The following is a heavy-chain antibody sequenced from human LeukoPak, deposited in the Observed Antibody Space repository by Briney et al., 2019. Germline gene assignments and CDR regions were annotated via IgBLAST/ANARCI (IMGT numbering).Heavy chain of an antibody. J-gene: IGHJ5*02. CDR2: ISGSGGST. D-gene: IGHD1-1*01. CDR1: GFTFSSYA. V-gene: IGHV3-23*01. Sequence: PGGSLRLSCAASGFTFSSYAMSWVRQAPGKGLEWVSAISGSGGSTYYADSVKGRFTISRDNSKNTLYLQMNSLRAEDTAVYYCAKQSTGAQLERRSRSKINWFDPWGQGTLVTVSS. CDR3: AKQSTGAQLERRSRSKINWFDP.